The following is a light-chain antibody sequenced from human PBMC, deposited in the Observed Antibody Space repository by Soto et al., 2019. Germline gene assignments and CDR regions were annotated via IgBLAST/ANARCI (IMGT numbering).Light chain of an antibody. Sequence: QSALTQPASVSGSPGQSITISCTGTSSDVGGYTYVSWYQQHPGKATKLMIYDVSNRPAGVSNRFSGSKSGNTASLTISGLQAEDEADYYCSAYTSSDVVFGGGTKLTVL. V-gene: IGLV2-14*01. CDR1: SSDVGGYTY. J-gene: IGLJ2*01. CDR3: SAYTSSDVV. CDR2: DVS.